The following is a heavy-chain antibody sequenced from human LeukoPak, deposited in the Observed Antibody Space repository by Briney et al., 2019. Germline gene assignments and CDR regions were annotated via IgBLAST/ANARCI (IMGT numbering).Heavy chain of an antibody. CDR3: GVGSGYDKY. V-gene: IGHV4-39*07. Sequence: SETLSLTCTVSGGSISSSGYYWGWIHQPPGKGLEWIGSIYYGGNTYYNPSLKSRVAISVDTSKNQFSLKLSSVTAADTAVFYCGVGSGYDKYWGQGTLVTVCS. CDR2: IYYGGNT. D-gene: IGHD5-12*01. CDR1: GGSISSSGYY. J-gene: IGHJ4*02.